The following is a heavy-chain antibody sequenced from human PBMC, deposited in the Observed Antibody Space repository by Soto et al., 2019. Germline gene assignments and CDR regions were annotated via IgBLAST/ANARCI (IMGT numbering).Heavy chain of an antibody. CDR2: ISAYNGNT. CDR1: CYTFTSYG. D-gene: IGHD2-2*01. V-gene: IGHV1-18*01. Sequence: ASVKVSCKTSCYTFTSYGISWVRQAPGQGLEWMGWISAYNGNTNYAQKLQGRVTMTTDTSTSTAYMELRSLRSDDTAVYYCARDREKGYCSSTSCYDAFDIWGKGTMVTVSS. J-gene: IGHJ3*02. CDR3: ARDREKGYCSSTSCYDAFDI.